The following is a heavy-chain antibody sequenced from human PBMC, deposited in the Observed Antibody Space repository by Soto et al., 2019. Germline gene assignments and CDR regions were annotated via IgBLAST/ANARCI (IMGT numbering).Heavy chain of an antibody. CDR2: ISGSGGST. J-gene: IGHJ6*02. CDR3: GRGNQLTTDV. Sequence: EVQLLESGGGLVQPGGSLRLSCAASGFTFSSYAMSWVRQAPGKGLEWVSAISGSGGSTYYSPSLKSRVTISVDTSKNQFSLKLSSVTAADTAVYYCGRGNQLTTDVWGQGTTVTVSS. CDR1: GFTFSSYA. D-gene: IGHD1-1*01. V-gene: IGHV3-23*02.